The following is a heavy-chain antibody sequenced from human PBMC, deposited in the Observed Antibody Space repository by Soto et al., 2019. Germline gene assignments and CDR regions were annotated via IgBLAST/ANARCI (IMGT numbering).Heavy chain of an antibody. V-gene: IGHV3-21*01. CDR1: GFTFSTYS. Sequence: GGSLRLSCVGSGFTFSTYSINWVRQAPGKGLEWVSSISSRSDIYYADSVKGRFTISRDNAKNSVSLQMNSLGAEDTAVYYCAREYTAWPLAYGLDVWGQGTTVTVSS. D-gene: IGHD2-2*02. CDR2: ISSRSDI. CDR3: AREYTAWPLAYGLDV. J-gene: IGHJ6*02.